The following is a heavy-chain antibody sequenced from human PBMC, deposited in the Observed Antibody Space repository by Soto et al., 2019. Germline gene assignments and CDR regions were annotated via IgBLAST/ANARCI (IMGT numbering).Heavy chain of an antibody. D-gene: IGHD3-9*01. Sequence: ASVKVSCKASGYTFTSYAMHWVRQAPGQRLEWMGWINAGNGNTKYSQKFQGRVTITRDTSASTAYMELSSLRSEDTAVYYCARGVGITISGIYYYYYYMDVWGKGTTVTVSS. CDR3: ARGVGITISGIYYYYYYMDV. J-gene: IGHJ6*03. CDR2: INAGNGNT. V-gene: IGHV1-3*01. CDR1: GYTFTSYA.